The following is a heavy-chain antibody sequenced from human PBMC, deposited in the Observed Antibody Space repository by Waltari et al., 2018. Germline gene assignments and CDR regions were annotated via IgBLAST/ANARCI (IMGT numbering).Heavy chain of an antibody. CDR3: ARDAGCSSTSCYAGFNYFDY. V-gene: IGHV1-69*13. Sequence: QVQLVQSGAAVKKPGSSVKVSCKASGGTFSSYAISWVRQAPGQGLEWMGGIIPIFGTANYAQKFQGRVTITADESTSTAYMELSSLRSEDTAVYYCARDAGCSSTSCYAGFNYFDYWGQGTLVTVSS. CDR2: IIPIFGTA. D-gene: IGHD2-2*01. CDR1: GGTFSSYA. J-gene: IGHJ4*02.